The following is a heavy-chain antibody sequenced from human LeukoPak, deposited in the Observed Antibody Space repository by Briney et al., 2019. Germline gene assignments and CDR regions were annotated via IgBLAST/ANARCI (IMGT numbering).Heavy chain of an antibody. J-gene: IGHJ4*02. Sequence: GGSVRLSCAASGFAFDDYAMHWVRQAPGKGLEWVSSISWNSGSIGYADSVKGRFTISRDNAKNSLYLQMNSLRAEDTALYYCAKDRDFWSGYYFDYWGQGTLVTVSS. V-gene: IGHV3-9*01. D-gene: IGHD3-3*01. CDR2: ISWNSGSI. CDR3: AKDRDFWSGYYFDY. CDR1: GFAFDDYA.